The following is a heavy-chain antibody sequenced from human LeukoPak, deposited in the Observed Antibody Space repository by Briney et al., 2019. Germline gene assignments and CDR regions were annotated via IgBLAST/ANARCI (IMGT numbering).Heavy chain of an antibody. CDR1: GYIFTSYW. CDR3: ARRRVVPKFFFGLDF. J-gene: IGHJ6*02. D-gene: IGHD2-2*01. CDR2: IDPGTSAT. Sequence: GESLKISCMGSGYIFTSYWIGWVRQMPGKGLEWMGIIDPGTSATRYSPSFQGQATISVDKSIRTAYLQWSSLKSSDTAIYYCARRRVVPKFFFGLDFWGQGTTVIVSS. V-gene: IGHV5-51*01.